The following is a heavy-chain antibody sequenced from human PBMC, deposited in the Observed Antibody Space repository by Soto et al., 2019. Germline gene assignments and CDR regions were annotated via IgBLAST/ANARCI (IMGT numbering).Heavy chain of an antibody. CDR1: GYTFTGYY. Sequence: GXSVKVSYKASGYTFTGYYMHWVRQAPGQGLEWMGWINPNSGGTNYAQKFQGWVTMTRDTSISKAYMELSRLRSDDTAVYYCARSLTGFWWFDPWGQGTLVTVYS. CDR3: ARSLTGFWWFDP. V-gene: IGHV1-2*04. CDR2: INPNSGGT. D-gene: IGHD7-27*01. J-gene: IGHJ5*02.